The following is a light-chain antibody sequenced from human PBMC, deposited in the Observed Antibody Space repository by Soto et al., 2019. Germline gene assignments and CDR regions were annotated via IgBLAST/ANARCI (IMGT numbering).Light chain of an antibody. CDR2: GAS. V-gene: IGKV3-15*01. CDR3: QQFNNWPPWT. Sequence: EMGRSNSPATLSGAPGERATSPARPVQMFAINLFWNRRNPGQAPRILIYGASTRAAGIPDRFSGSGSGTEFTLTISGLQSDDFAVYYCQQFNNWPPWTFGQGTKVEIK. CDR1: QMFAIN. J-gene: IGKJ1*01.